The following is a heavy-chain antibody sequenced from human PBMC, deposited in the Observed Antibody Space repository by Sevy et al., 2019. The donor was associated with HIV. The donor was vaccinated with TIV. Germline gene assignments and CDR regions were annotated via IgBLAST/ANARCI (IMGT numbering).Heavy chain of an antibody. CDR2: IYTSWST. J-gene: IGHJ5*02. V-gene: IGHV4-61*02. CDR1: GGSISSGSYY. CDR3: ARGSSSSWYSGWFDP. D-gene: IGHD6-13*01. Sequence: SETLSLTCTVSGGSISSGSYYWSWIRQPAGKGLEWIGRIYTSWSTNYNPSLKSRVTISVDTSKKQFSLKLSSVTAADTAVYYCARGSSSSWYSGWFDPWGQGTLVTVSS.